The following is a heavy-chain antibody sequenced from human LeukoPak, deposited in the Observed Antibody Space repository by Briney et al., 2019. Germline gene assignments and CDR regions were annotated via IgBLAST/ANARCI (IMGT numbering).Heavy chain of an antibody. Sequence: PSETLSLTCTVSGGSISSYYWSWLRQPPGKGLEWIGYIYYSGSTNYNPPLKSRVTISVDTSKNQFSLKLSSVTAADTAVYYCARDPRPLDYYDSRGFDPWGQGTLVTVSS. CDR3: ARDPRPLDYYDSRGFDP. J-gene: IGHJ5*02. CDR1: GGSISSYY. V-gene: IGHV4-59*01. D-gene: IGHD3-22*01. CDR2: IYYSGST.